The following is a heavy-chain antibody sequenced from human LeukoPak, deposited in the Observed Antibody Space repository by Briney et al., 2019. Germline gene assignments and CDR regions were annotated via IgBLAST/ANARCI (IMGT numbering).Heavy chain of an antibody. CDR1: GASISSEDYC. Sequence: SQTLSLTCTVSGASISSEDYCWGWIRQHPGKGLEWIVYTYYSGSAYYSPSLKSRVSISVDTSKNQFSLKLSSVTAADTAVYYCARSPSKKTVGSYFDYWGQGSLVTVSS. D-gene: IGHD4-23*01. J-gene: IGHJ4*02. CDR3: ARSPSKKTVGSYFDY. V-gene: IGHV4-31*03. CDR2: TYYSGSA.